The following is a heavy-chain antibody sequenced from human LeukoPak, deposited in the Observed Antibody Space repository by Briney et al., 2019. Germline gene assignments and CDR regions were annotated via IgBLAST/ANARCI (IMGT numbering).Heavy chain of an antibody. CDR1: GYTFSSYS. D-gene: IGHD6-6*01. CDR3: AKDRWRDGSSSFDN. Sequence: ASVKVSCKASGYTFSSYSINWVRQAPGQGLEWMGWISTYNGNTNYAQKLQGRVTMTTDTSTSTAYMELRSLRSDDTAVYYCAKDRWRDGSSSFDNWGQRTLVTVSS. V-gene: IGHV1-18*01. J-gene: IGHJ4*02. CDR2: ISTYNGNT.